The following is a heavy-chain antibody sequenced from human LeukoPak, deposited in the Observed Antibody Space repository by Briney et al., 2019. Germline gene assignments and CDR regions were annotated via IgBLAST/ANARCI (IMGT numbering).Heavy chain of an antibody. Sequence: SETLSLTCTVSGGSISSGGYFWSWIRQHPGKGLEWIGYIYYSGTTYYNPSLESRVTISVDASKNQFSLKLSSVTAADTAVYYCARGIAVAGPDYWGQGTLVTVSS. CDR3: ARGIAVAGPDY. J-gene: IGHJ4*02. D-gene: IGHD6-19*01. CDR1: GGSISSGGYF. V-gene: IGHV4-31*03. CDR2: IYYSGTT.